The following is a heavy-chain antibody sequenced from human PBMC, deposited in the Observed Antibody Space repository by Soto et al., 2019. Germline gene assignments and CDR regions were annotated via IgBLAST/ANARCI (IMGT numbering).Heavy chain of an antibody. V-gene: IGHV4-30-2*01. CDR3: ARGPSGDKIDY. D-gene: IGHD7-27*01. CDR2: IYHSGST. J-gene: IGHJ4*02. Sequence: SETLSLTCAVSGGSISSGGYSWSWIRQPPGKGLEWIGYIYHSGSTYYNPSLKSRVTISVDRSKNQFSLKLSSVSAADTAVYYCARGPSGDKIDYWGQGIQVTVSS. CDR1: GGSISSGGYS.